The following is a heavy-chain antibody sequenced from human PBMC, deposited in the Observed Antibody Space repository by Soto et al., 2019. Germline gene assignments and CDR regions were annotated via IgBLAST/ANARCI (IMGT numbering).Heavy chain of an antibody. V-gene: IGHV4-59*01. CDR2: IYYSGST. CDR1: GGSISSYY. CDR3: ARARYDFWSGYYMEWFDP. J-gene: IGHJ5*02. D-gene: IGHD3-3*01. Sequence: ASETLSLTCTVSGGSISSYYWSWIRQPPGKGLEWIGYIYYSGSTNYNPSLKSRVTISVDTSKNQFSLKLSSVTAADTAVYYCARARYDFWSGYYMEWFDPWGQGTLVTVSS.